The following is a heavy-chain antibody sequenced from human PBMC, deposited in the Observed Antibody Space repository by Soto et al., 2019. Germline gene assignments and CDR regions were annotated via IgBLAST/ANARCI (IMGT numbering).Heavy chain of an antibody. CDR2: INHSGRS. CDR3: ARRAKYSGTWFFDY. CDR1: GGSFSDYY. D-gene: IGHD5-12*01. J-gene: IGHJ4*02. V-gene: IGHV4-34*01. Sequence: QVQLQQRGAGLLKPAETLSLTCDVYGGSFSDYYWNWIRQPPEKGLEWIGEINHSGRSNYNPSLKSRVTISVDASTNQFSLKVNSVTAADTAVYYCARRAKYSGTWFFDYWGQGTLVTVSS.